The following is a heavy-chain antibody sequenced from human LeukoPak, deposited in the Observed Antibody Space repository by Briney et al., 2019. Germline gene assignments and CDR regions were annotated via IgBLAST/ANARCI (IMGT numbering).Heavy chain of an antibody. V-gene: IGHV3-66*01. CDR2: IYSGSST. J-gene: IGHJ4*02. CDR3: ARGSSSGSEGLDY. CDR1: GFTVSSNY. D-gene: IGHD6-19*01. Sequence: GGSLRLSCAASGFTVSSNYMSWVRQAPGKGLEWVSVIYSGSSTYYADSVKGRFTISRDNSKNTLYLQMNSLRAEDTAVYYCARGSSSGSEGLDYWGQGTLVTVSS.